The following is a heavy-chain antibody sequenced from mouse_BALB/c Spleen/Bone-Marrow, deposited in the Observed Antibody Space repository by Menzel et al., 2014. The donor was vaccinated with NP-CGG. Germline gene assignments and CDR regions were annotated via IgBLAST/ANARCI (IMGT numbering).Heavy chain of an antibody. Sequence: EVQLQHSGPELMKPGASVKISCKASGYLFTSYYMHWVKQSHGESLEWIGYFDPFNGGTSYNQKSKGKATLTVDKSSSTAYMHLNSLTSEDSAVYFCARSYDGYPYAMNYWGQGTSVTVSS. J-gene: IGHJ4*01. CDR3: ARSYDGYPYAMNY. CDR2: FDPFNGGT. V-gene: IGHV1-28*01. D-gene: IGHD2-3*01. CDR1: GYLFTSYY.